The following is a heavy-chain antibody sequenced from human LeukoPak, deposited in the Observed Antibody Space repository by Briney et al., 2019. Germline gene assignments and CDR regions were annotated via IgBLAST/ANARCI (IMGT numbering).Heavy chain of an antibody. CDR3: ARDKSPRAYYGSGNGDY. D-gene: IGHD3-10*01. V-gene: IGHV3-21*01. J-gene: IGHJ4*02. CDR2: ISSSSSYI. CDR1: GFTFSSYS. Sequence: PGGSLRLSCAASGFTFSSYSMNWVRQAPGKGLEWVSSISSSSSYIYYADSVKGRFTISRDNAKNSLYLQMNSLRAEDTAVYYRARDKSPRAYYGSGNGDYWGQGTLVTVSS.